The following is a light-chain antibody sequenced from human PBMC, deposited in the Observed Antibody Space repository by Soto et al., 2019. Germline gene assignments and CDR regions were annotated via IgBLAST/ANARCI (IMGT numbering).Light chain of an antibody. CDR2: AAS. J-gene: IGKJ1*01. CDR3: QQSYSSPPT. V-gene: IGKV1-39*01. Sequence: IQLTQSPSSLSASLGDIVTITFRASQSISSYLNWYQQKPGKAPKLLIFAASSLQSGVPSRFSGSRSGPDFTLTISSLQPEDFATYYCQQSYSSPPTFGQGTKVDIK. CDR1: QSISSY.